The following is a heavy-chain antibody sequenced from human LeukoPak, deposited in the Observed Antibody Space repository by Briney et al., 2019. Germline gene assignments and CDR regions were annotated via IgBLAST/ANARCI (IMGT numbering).Heavy chain of an antibody. Sequence: ASVKVSCKASGGTLTTHIFTWVRQAPGQGLEWMGWISAYNGNTNYAQKLQGKVTMTTDTSTSTAYMELRSLRSDDTAVYYCARITYYYDSSGYCAGPDAFDIWGQGTMVTVSS. J-gene: IGHJ3*02. CDR1: GGTLTTHI. D-gene: IGHD3-22*01. V-gene: IGHV1-18*04. CDR3: ARITYYYDSSGYCAGPDAFDI. CDR2: ISAYNGNT.